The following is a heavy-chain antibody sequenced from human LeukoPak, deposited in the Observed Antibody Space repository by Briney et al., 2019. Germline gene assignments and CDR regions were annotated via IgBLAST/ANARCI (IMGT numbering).Heavy chain of an antibody. CDR2: IIPIFGTA. J-gene: IGHJ6*03. V-gene: IGHV1-69*05. CDR3: ARGVPRDYYYYYMDV. CDR1: GGTFSSYA. Sequence: SVKVSCKASGGTFSSYAISWVRQAPGQGLEWMGGIIPIFGTANYAQKFQGRVTITTDESTSAAYMELSSLRSEDTAVYYCARGVPRDYYYYYMDVWGKGTTVTVSS.